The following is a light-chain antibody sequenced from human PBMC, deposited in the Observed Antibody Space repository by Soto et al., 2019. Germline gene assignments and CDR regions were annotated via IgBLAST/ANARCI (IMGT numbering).Light chain of an antibody. J-gene: IGLJ1*01. CDR1: NSDSGGYQY. Sequence: SALTQPASGSGSPGQSSTISCTGNNSDSGGYQYVSWYQQHPGKAPKLLIFDVTNRPSGLSDRFSGSESGTTASLTISGLQADDETDYYCSSFGSRSRLEVFGTGTKVTVL. V-gene: IGLV2-14*01. CDR2: DVT. CDR3: SSFGSRSRLEV.